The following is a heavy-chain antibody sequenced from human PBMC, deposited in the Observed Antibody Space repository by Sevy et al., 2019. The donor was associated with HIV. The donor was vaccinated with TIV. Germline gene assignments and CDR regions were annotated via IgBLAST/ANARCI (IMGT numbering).Heavy chain of an antibody. J-gene: IGHJ4*02. Sequence: GESLKSSCAASGFTFSKYGMHWVRQAPGKGLEWVALIWYDGSNKYYADSVKGRFTISRDNSKNTRYLQMNSLRAEDTAVYYCVRGAHYYDSSGANCDYWGQGTLVTVSS. D-gene: IGHD3-22*01. CDR1: GFTFSKYG. CDR2: IWYDGSNK. V-gene: IGHV3-33*01. CDR3: VRGAHYYDSSGANCDY.